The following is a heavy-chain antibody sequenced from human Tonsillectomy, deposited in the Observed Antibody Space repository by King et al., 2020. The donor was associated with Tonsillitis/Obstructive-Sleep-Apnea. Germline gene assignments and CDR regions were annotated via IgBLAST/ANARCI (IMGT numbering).Heavy chain of an antibody. D-gene: IGHD3-22*01. CDR1: GFTFNTYA. V-gene: IGHV3-23*04. J-gene: IGHJ6*03. CDR2: ISSSGGST. CDR3: AINYYDSSGPRYFYYYMDV. Sequence: QLVQSGGGLVQPGGSLRLSCAASGFTFNTYAMSWVRQAPGKGLEWVSAISSSGGSTYYADSVKGRFTISRDNSKNTLYLQMNSLRAEDTAVYYCAINYYDSSGPRYFYYYMDVWGRGTTVTVSS.